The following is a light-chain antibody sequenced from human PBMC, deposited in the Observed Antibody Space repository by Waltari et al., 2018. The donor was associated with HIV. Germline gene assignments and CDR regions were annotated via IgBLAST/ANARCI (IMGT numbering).Light chain of an antibody. CDR3: QSFDSSLSGYV. Sequence: QSVLTQPPSVSGAPGQRVTISCTGSSSNIGAGFDVHWYQQLPGTAPHLLIYDNTNRPSGGPDRFSGSRSGSSASLAITGLQAEDEADYYCQSFDSSLSGYVFGTGTKVTVL. CDR1: SSNIGAGFD. V-gene: IGLV1-40*01. J-gene: IGLJ1*01. CDR2: DNT.